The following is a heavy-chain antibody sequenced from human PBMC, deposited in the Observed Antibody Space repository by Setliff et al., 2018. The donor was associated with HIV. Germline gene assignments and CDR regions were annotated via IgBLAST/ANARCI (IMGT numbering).Heavy chain of an antibody. CDR2: IRGSGNTT. CDR1: GFMFTSYA. D-gene: IGHD6-13*01. V-gene: IGHV3-23*01. J-gene: IGHJ4*02. CDR3: AREDSSWYGSLDY. Sequence: GGSLRLSCAASGFMFTSYAMTWVRQAPGKGLEWVSTIRGSGNTTHYADFVKGRFTISRDNSENTLYLQMNSLRAEDMAVYYCAREDSSWYGSLDYWGQGTLVTVSS.